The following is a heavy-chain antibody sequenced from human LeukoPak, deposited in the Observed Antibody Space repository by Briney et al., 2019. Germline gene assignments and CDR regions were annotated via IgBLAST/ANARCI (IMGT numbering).Heavy chain of an antibody. V-gene: IGHV4-59*08. CDR1: GGSFSGYY. D-gene: IGHD3-3*01. CDR3: AREILRGRVDY. CDR2: IYYSGST. J-gene: IGHJ4*02. Sequence: SETLSLTCAVYGGSFSGYYWSWIRQPPGKGLEWIGYIYYSGSTNYNPSLKSRVTISVDTSKNQFSLKLSSVTAADTAVYYCAREILRGRVDYWGQGTLVTVSS.